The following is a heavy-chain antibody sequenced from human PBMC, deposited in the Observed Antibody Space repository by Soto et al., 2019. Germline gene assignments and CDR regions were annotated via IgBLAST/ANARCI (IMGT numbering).Heavy chain of an antibody. CDR3: ARDREGYSGFDYPAY. V-gene: IGHV3-30-3*01. CDR1: GLTFSRYA. D-gene: IGHD5-12*01. J-gene: IGHJ4*02. Sequence: QVQLVESGGGVVQPGRSLRLSCAASGLTFSRYAMHWVRQAPGKGLEWVAIISYGGSNKYYADSVRGRFTISRDNSNXTLYLQMNSLRAEDTAVYYCARDREGYSGFDYPAYWGQGTLVTFSS. CDR2: ISYGGSNK.